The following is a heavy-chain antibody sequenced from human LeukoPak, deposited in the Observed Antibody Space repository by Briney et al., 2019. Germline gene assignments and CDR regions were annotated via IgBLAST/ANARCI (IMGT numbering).Heavy chain of an antibody. CDR3: ARVLYGSGSYIFDY. Sequence: PGGFLRLSCAASGFTFSSYAMSWVRQAPGKGLEWVSAISGSGGSTYYADSVKGRFTISRDNAKNSLYLQMNSLRAEDTAVYYCARVLYGSGSYIFDYWGQGTLVTVSS. CDR2: ISGSGGST. J-gene: IGHJ4*02. CDR1: GFTFSSYA. V-gene: IGHV3-23*01. D-gene: IGHD3-10*01.